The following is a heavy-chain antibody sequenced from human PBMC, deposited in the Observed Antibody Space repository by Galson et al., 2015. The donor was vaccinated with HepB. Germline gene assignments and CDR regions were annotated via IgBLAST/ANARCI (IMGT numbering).Heavy chain of an antibody. D-gene: IGHD4-17*01. CDR3: AKWSGGYGDPRNY. V-gene: IGHV3-21*01. CDR2: ISSSSSYI. J-gene: IGHJ4*02. CDR1: GFTFSSYS. Sequence: SLRLSCAASGFTFSSYSMNWVRQAPGKGLEWVSSISSSSSYIYYADSVKGRFTISRDNAKNSLYLQMNSLRAEDTAVYYCAKWSGGYGDPRNYWGQGTLVTVSS.